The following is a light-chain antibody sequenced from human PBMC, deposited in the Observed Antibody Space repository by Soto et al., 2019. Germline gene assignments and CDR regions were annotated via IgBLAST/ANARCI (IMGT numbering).Light chain of an antibody. CDR2: KGT. J-gene: IGLJ1*01. V-gene: IGLV2-23*01. CDR1: SSDVWAYNS. Sequence: QSVLAPPASVSGSPGQSITISCTGTSSDVWAYNSVSWYQQHPHKAPQVIIYKGTQRPSGVSNRFSGSTSGNAASLTISGLQADNEADYFCCSSAPESTYVFGSGTKVTVL. CDR3: CSSAPESTYV.